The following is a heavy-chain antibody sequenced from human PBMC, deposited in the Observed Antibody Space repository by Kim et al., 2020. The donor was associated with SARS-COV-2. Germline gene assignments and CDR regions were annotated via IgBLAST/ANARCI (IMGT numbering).Heavy chain of an antibody. V-gene: IGHV3-23*01. CDR2: ISGTGGST. J-gene: IGHJ6*01. D-gene: IGHD4-17*01. CDR3: SKDFESPYDYGINYYYG. CDR1: GFTFSTSA. Sequence: GGSLRLSCAASGFTFSTSAMSWVRQAPGKGLEWVSSISGTGGSTYYANSVKGRFTISRDNSKNTLYLHMDSLRGEDTAVYYCSKDFESPYDYGINYYYG.